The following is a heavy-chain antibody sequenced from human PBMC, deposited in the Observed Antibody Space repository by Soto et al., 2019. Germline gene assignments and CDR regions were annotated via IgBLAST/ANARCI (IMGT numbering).Heavy chain of an antibody. Sequence: LRLSCAASGFTFSSYSMSWVRQAPGKGLEWVSSISSSSSYIYYADSVKGRFTISRDNAKNSLYLQMNSLRAEDTAVYYCATDIVVVVAAENGDYWGQGTLVTVSS. CDR3: ATDIVVVVAAENGDY. CDR1: GFTFSSYS. CDR2: ISSSSSYI. D-gene: IGHD2-15*01. V-gene: IGHV3-21*01. J-gene: IGHJ4*02.